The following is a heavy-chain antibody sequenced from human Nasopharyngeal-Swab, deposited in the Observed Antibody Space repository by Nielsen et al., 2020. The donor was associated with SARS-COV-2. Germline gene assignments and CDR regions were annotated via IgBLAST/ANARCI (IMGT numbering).Heavy chain of an antibody. J-gene: IGHJ4*02. CDR1: GFIVSSNY. CDR3: ARERRSGLRYYFDY. V-gene: IGHV3-53*01. Sequence: GESLKISYAASGFIVSSNYMSWVRQAPGKGLEWVSVIYPDDITSYVDSVKGRFTTSRENSKNTLYLQMNSLRAEDTAVYYCARERRSGLRYYFDYWGQGTLVTVSS. CDR2: IYPDDIT. D-gene: IGHD3-22*01.